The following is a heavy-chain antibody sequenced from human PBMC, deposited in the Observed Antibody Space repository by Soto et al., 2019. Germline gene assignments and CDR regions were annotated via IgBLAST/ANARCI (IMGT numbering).Heavy chain of an antibody. CDR1: GYTFTSYY. CDR2: INPSGGST. V-gene: IGHV1-46*01. Sequence: ASVKVSCKASGYTFTSYYMHWVRQAPGQGLEWMGIINPSGGSTSYAQKFQGRVTMTRDTSTSTVYMELSSLRSEDTAVYYCARDPPEPGYSSSWFDYWGQGTLVTVSS. D-gene: IGHD6-13*01. J-gene: IGHJ4*02. CDR3: ARDPPEPGYSSSWFDY.